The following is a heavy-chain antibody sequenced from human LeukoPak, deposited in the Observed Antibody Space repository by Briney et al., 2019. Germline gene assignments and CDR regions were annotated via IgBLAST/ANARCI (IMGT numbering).Heavy chain of an antibody. D-gene: IGHD3-10*01. Sequence: GGSLRLSCAASGFTVSNNYISWVRQAPGKGLEWVSLIYTSGSTYYADSVKGRFIISRDNSKNTLYLQMNSLRAEDTAVYYCARVITSGSYKFDYWGQGTLVTVSS. CDR2: IYTSGST. J-gene: IGHJ4*02. CDR1: GFTVSNNY. CDR3: ARVITSGSYKFDY. V-gene: IGHV3-53*01.